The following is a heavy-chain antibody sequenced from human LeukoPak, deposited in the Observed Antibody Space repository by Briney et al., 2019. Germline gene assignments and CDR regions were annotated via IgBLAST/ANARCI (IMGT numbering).Heavy chain of an antibody. CDR1: GFTVSSNY. Sequence: AGGSLRLSCAASGFTVSSNYMNWVRQAPGKGLEWVSLIYSGGSTHYADSVKGRFTISRDNSKNTLYLQMNSLRAEDTAVYYCARGGDSSYYGHYWGQGTLVTVSS. V-gene: IGHV3-66*01. CDR3: ARGGDSSYYGHY. CDR2: IYSGGST. D-gene: IGHD3-22*01. J-gene: IGHJ4*02.